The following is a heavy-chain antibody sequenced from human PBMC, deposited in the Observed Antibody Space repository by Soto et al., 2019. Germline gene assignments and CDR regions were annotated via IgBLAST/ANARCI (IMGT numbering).Heavy chain of an antibody. Sequence: EVQLVESGGGLVQPGGSLRLSCAASGFTVSSNYMSWVRQAPGKGLEWVSVIYSGGITYYADSVKGRFTISRHNSKNTLYLQMNSLRAEDTAVYYCARDVSSGGDAFDIWGQGTMVTVSS. CDR1: GFTVSSNY. CDR3: ARDVSSGGDAFDI. D-gene: IGHD3-10*01. J-gene: IGHJ3*02. CDR2: IYSGGIT. V-gene: IGHV3-53*04.